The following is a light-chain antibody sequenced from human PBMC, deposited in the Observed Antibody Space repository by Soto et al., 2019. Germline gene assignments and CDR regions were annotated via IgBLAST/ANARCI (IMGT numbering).Light chain of an antibody. Sequence: QPALTQPRSVSGSPGQSLTISCSGDVGGHSSVSWYQQYPGKAPKLIIYDVTHRPSGVPDRFSGFKFGNTASLTISGLQPEDEADYHCCSYVGGYTFVLFGGGTKVTVL. V-gene: IGLV2-11*01. CDR3: CSYVGGYTFVL. CDR2: DVT. CDR1: VGGHSS. J-gene: IGLJ2*01.